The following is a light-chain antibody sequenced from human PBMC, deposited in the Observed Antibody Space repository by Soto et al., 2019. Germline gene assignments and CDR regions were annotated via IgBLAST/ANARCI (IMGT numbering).Light chain of an antibody. J-gene: IGLJ1*01. Sequence: QSALTQPPSASGSPGQSVTISCTGTSSDVGGYNYVSWYQQHPGKAPKLMIYEVSKRPSGVPDRFSGSKSGNTASLTVSGIQAEDEADYYCSSYAGSNQGVFGTGTKVTVL. CDR3: SSYAGSNQGV. CDR1: SSDVGGYNY. CDR2: EVS. V-gene: IGLV2-8*01.